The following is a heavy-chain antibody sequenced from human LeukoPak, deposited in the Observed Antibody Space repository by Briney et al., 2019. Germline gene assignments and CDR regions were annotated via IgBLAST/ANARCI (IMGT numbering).Heavy chain of an antibody. Sequence: GGSLRLSCAASGFTFTMFSMNWLRQAPGKGLEWIAFIRGRSDTTYYADSVQGRFTISRDNAEDSMYLQMNSLRVEDTAVYYCARTYDFGIGPPGDAFDNWGQGTLVTVFS. J-gene: IGHJ3*02. V-gene: IGHV3-48*01. CDR1: GFTFTMFS. D-gene: IGHD3-3*01. CDR3: ARTYDFGIGPPGDAFDN. CDR2: IRGRSDTT.